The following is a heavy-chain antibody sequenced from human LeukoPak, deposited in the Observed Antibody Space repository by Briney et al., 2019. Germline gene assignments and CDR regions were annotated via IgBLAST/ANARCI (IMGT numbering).Heavy chain of an antibody. V-gene: IGHV3-30*19. J-gene: IGHJ5*02. Sequence: PGRSLRLSCAASGFTFSSYGMHWVRQAPGKGLEWVAVISYDGSNKYYADSVKGRFTISRDNSKNTLYLQMNSLRAEDTAVYYCASIPRTVAGNWFDPWGQGTLVTVSS. CDR2: ISYDGSNK. CDR3: ASIPRTVAGNWFDP. CDR1: GFTFSSYG. D-gene: IGHD6-19*01.